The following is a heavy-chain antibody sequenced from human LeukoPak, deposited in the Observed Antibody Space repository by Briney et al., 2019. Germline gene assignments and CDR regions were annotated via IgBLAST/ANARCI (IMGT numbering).Heavy chain of an antibody. Sequence: PGGSLRLSCAASGFTVGSNYMNWVRQAPGKGLEWVSGISWNSGSIGYADSVKGRFTISRDNAKNSLYLQMNSLRAEDTALYYCAKDMGASGTSLAADYWGQGTLVTVSS. CDR2: ISWNSGSI. CDR1: GFTVGSNY. J-gene: IGHJ4*02. V-gene: IGHV3-9*01. CDR3: AKDMGASGTSLAADY. D-gene: IGHD1-26*01.